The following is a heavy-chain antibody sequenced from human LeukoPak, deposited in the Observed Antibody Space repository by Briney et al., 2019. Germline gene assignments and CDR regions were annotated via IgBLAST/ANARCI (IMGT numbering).Heavy chain of an antibody. CDR2: IYYSGST. CDR1: AGSISSYY. J-gene: IGHJ4*02. V-gene: IGHV4-59*01. D-gene: IGHD3-22*01. Sequence: SETLSLTCTVAAGSISSYYWSWIRQPPGKGLEWIGYIYYSGSTNYNPSLKSRVTISVDTSKDQFSLKLSSVTAADTAVYYCATGGYYYDSSGYYYDYWGQGTLVTVSS. CDR3: ATGGYYYDSSGYYYDY.